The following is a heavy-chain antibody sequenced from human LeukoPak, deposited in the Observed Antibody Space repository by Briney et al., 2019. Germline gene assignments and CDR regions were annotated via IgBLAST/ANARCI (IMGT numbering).Heavy chain of an antibody. CDR3: ARDLPTNRYYYDSSGYSGAFDI. J-gene: IGHJ3*02. CDR1: GFTFSDYY. Sequence: GGSLRLSCAASGFTFSDYYMSWIRQAQGKGLEWVSYISSSGSTIYYADSVKGRFTISRDNAKNSLYLQMNSLRAEDTAVYYCARDLPTNRYYYDSSGYSGAFDIWGQGTMVTVSS. CDR2: ISSSGSTI. V-gene: IGHV3-11*01. D-gene: IGHD3-22*01.